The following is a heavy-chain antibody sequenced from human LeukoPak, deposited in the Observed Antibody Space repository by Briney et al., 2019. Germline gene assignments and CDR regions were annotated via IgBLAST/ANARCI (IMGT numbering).Heavy chain of an antibody. J-gene: IGHJ4*02. V-gene: IGHV3-21*01. CDR2: ISSSSLYI. Sequence: MPSETLSLTCTVSGGSISSYYWSWIRQPPGKGLEWVSSISSSSLYIYYADSVKGRFTISRDNAKNSLFLQMNGLRAEDTAVYYCARDRYDILTGFYAGVYDYWGQGILVTVSS. D-gene: IGHD3-9*01. CDR3: ARDRYDILTGFYAGVYDY. CDR1: GGSISSYY.